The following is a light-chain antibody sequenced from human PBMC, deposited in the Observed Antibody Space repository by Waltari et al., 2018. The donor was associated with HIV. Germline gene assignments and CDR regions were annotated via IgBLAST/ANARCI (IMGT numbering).Light chain of an antibody. CDR3: AAWDDSLSGSTWV. CDR2: RDN. CDR1: TSNIGSNY. Sequence: QSVLTPPSSASGTLGQRVTMSCSGSTSNIGSNYVYWYQQLPGTAPKLLIYRDNQRPSGVPDRFSGSKSGTSASLAISGLRSEDEADYYCAAWDDSLSGSTWVFGGGTTVTVL. V-gene: IGLV1-47*01. J-gene: IGLJ2*01.